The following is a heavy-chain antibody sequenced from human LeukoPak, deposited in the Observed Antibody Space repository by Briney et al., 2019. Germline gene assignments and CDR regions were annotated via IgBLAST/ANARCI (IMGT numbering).Heavy chain of an antibody. CDR1: GGTFSSYA. V-gene: IGHV1-69*13. D-gene: IGHD3-22*01. CDR2: IIPIFGTA. CDR3: ARDYYDSSGYYGNYYYYGMDV. Sequence: ASVKVSCKASGGTFSSYAISWVRQAPGQELEWMGGIIPIFGTANYAQKFQGRVTITADESTSTAYMELSSLRSEDTAVYYCARDYYDSSGYYGNYYYYGMDVWGQGTTVTVSS. J-gene: IGHJ6*02.